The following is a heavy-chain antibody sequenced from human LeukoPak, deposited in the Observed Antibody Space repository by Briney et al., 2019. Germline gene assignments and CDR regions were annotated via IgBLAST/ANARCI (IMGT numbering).Heavy chain of an antibody. CDR1: GFTFSSYW. J-gene: IGHJ4*02. CDR2: IKSDGNTT. CDR3: AKVQVILTLDY. D-gene: IGHD3-9*01. V-gene: IGHV3-74*01. Sequence: GGSLRLSCAASGFTFSSYWMHWVRQAPGKGLVWVSRIKSDGNTTNYADSVKGRFTISRDNSKNTLYLQMNSLRAEDTAVYYCAKVQVILTLDYWGQGTLVTVSS.